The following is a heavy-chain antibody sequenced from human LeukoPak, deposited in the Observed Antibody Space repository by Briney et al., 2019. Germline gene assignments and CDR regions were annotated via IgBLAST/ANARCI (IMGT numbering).Heavy chain of an antibody. CDR1: GFTFSDYY. V-gene: IGHV3-11*04. CDR3: ARDHGYYDSSGYYYYYYYMDV. Sequence: GGSLRLSCAASGFTFSDYYMSWIRQAPGKGLEWVSYISSSGRTIYYADSVKGRFTISRDNAKNSLYLQMNSLRAEDTAVYYCARDHGYYDSSGYYYYYYYMDVWGKGTTVTVSS. D-gene: IGHD3-22*01. CDR2: ISSSGRTI. J-gene: IGHJ6*03.